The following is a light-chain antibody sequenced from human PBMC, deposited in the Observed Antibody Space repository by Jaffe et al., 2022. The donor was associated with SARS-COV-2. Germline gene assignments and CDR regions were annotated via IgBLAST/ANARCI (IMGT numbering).Light chain of an antibody. CDR1: SSDVGAYDY. V-gene: IGLV2-14*01. CDR3: SSYTSSSTVV. J-gene: IGLJ2*01. Sequence: QSALTQPASVSGSPGQSITISCTGTSSDVGAYDYVSWYQQRPGKAPKLMIYDVNHRPSGVSNRFSGSKSGNTASLTISGLQAEDETDYYCSSYTSSSTVVFGGGTKLTVL. CDR2: DVN.